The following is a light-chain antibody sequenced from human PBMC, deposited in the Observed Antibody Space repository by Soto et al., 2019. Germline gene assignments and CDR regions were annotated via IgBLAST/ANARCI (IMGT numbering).Light chain of an antibody. CDR3: QFYDSSLSGWV. Sequence: QSVLTQSPSVSGAPGQRVTISCTGSSSNIGAGYDVHWYQQLPGTAPKLLISGNSNRPSGVPDRFSGSKSGTSASLAITGLQAEYEADYYCQFYDSSLSGWVFGGGTKLTVL. CDR1: SSNIGAGYD. CDR2: GNS. J-gene: IGLJ3*02. V-gene: IGLV1-40*01.